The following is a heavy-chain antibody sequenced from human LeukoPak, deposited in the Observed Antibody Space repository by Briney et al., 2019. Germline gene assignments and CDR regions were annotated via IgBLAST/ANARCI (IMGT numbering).Heavy chain of an antibody. D-gene: IGHD3-10*01. J-gene: IGHJ5*02. Sequence: PSETLSLTCTVFGGSISGYYWSWLRQPPGKGLEWIGYIYYSGSTNYNPSLKSRVTISVDTSKNQFSLKLSSVTAADTAVYYCARATIYYYGSGSYSTDYNWFDPWGQGTLVTVSS. CDR1: GGSISGYY. V-gene: IGHV4-59*01. CDR3: ARATIYYYGSGSYSTDYNWFDP. CDR2: IYYSGST.